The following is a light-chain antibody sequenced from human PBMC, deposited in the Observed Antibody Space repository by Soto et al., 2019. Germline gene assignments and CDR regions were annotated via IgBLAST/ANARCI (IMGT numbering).Light chain of an antibody. J-gene: IGLJ1*01. Sequence: ALTQPASVSGSPGQSITISCTGTSSDVGGYNYVSWYQQHPGKAPKLMIYAVTDRPSGVSSRFSGSKSGNTASLTISGLQAEDEADYYCSSYTSSSTLFGTGTKGTV. CDR1: SSDVGGYNY. V-gene: IGLV2-14*01. CDR2: AVT. CDR3: SSYTSSSTL.